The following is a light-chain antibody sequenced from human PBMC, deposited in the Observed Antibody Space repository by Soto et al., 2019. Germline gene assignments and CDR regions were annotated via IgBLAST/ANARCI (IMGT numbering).Light chain of an antibody. CDR2: EVS. V-gene: IGLV2-8*01. J-gene: IGLJ1*01. Sequence: SALTQPPSASGSPGQSVTISCTGTSSDVGGYNYVSWYQQHPGKGPKLMIYEVSKRPSGVPDRFSGSKSDNTASLTVSGLQTEDEADYYCTSYAGRNSYVFGTGTKVTVL. CDR1: SSDVGGYNY. CDR3: TSYAGRNSYV.